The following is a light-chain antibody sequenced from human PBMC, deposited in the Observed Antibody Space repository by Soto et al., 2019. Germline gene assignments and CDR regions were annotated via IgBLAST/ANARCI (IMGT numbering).Light chain of an antibody. CDR2: GAS. V-gene: IGKV3-20*01. Sequence: IVLTQSPGTLSFSPGERATLSCRASQSVTTQLAWYQQKPGQAPRLIIHGASSRATGVPDRITGSGSGTDFTLSISRLEPEDFAVYYCKQYGGSIRTFGQGMKV. CDR1: QSVTTQ. J-gene: IGKJ1*01. CDR3: KQYGGSIRT.